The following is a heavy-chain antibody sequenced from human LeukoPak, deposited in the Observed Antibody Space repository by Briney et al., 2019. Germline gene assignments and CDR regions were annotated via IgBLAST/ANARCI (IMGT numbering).Heavy chain of an antibody. Sequence: PGWSLRLSCAASGFTFSSYAMHWVRQAPGKGLEWVALISYDGSNKYYADSVKGRFTISRDNSKNTLYLQMNSLRAEDTAVYYCARGYCSGGSCYDYWGQGTLVTVSS. V-gene: IGHV3-30-3*01. D-gene: IGHD2-15*01. CDR1: GFTFSSYA. CDR3: ARGYCSGGSCYDY. CDR2: ISYDGSNK. J-gene: IGHJ4*02.